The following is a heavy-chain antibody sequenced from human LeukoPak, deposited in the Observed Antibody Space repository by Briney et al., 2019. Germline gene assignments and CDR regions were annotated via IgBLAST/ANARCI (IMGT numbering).Heavy chain of an antibody. CDR1: GGSFSDYY. CDR3: ARGAPRRWQWLTPSLPDNGWFDP. J-gene: IGHJ5*02. CDR2: INHSGST. V-gene: IGHV4-34*01. Sequence: SETLSLTCAVYGGSFSDYYWSWIRQPPGKGLEWIGEINHSGSTNYNPSLKSRVTISVDTSKNQFSLKLSSVTAADTAVYYCARGAPRRWQWLTPSLPDNGWFDPWGQGTLVTVSS. D-gene: IGHD6-19*01.